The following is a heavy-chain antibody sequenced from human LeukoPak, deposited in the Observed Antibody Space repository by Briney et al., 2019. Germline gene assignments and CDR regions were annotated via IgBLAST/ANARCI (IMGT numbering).Heavy chain of an antibody. CDR1: GFTFSSYA. Sequence: GGSLRLSCAASGFTFSSYAMSWVRQAPGKGLEWVSAISGSGGSTYYADSVKGRFTISRDNSKNTLYLQMNSLRAEDTAVYYCASFPLIYYDSSGPTYWGQGTLVTVSS. CDR2: ISGSGGST. V-gene: IGHV3-23*01. D-gene: IGHD3-22*01. CDR3: ASFPLIYYDSSGPTY. J-gene: IGHJ4*02.